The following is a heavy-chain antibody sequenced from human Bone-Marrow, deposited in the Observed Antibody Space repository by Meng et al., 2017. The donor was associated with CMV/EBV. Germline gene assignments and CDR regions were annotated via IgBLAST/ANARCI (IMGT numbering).Heavy chain of an antibody. CDR2: IYYSGST. CDR1: GGSISSGDYY. CDR3: ARVYDYDYVWGSYRQDWYFDL. Sequence: QQEGSCPGSLKPSQTLSLTCTVSGGSISSGDYYWSWSRQPPGKGLEWIGYIYYSGSTYYNPSLKSRVTISVDTSKNQFSLKLSSVTAADTAVYYCARVYDYDYVWGSYRQDWYFDLWGRGTLVTVSS. D-gene: IGHD3-16*02. V-gene: IGHV4-30-4*08. J-gene: IGHJ2*01.